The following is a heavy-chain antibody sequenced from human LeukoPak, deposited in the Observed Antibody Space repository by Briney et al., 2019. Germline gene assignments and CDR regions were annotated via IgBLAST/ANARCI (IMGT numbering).Heavy chain of an antibody. J-gene: IGHJ4*02. V-gene: IGHV1-2*02. D-gene: IGHD3-16*01. CDR1: GYTFTGYY. CDR2: INPNNGGT. Sequence: ASVKVSCKASGYTFTGYYMHWVRQAPGQGLEWMGWINPNNGGTSYAQKFQGRVTMTRDTSISTAYMELSRLRSDDTAVYYCARTFMITFGGPFNWGQGTLVTVSS. CDR3: ARTFMITFGGPFN.